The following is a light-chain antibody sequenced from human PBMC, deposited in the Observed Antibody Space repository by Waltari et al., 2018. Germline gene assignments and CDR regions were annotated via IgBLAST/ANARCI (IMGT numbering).Light chain of an antibody. CDR1: GLRSSY. V-gene: IGLV3-19*01. J-gene: IGLJ2*01. CDR2: DKN. CDR3: HSRDASGVGGS. Sequence: SSELTQDPAVSVAMGQTVTITCQGNGLRSSYASWYQQRPGQAPILNMYDKNNRPSGVPDRFSGSNSDNTASLTITGAQAEDEASYYCHSRDASGVGGSFGGGTKLTVL.